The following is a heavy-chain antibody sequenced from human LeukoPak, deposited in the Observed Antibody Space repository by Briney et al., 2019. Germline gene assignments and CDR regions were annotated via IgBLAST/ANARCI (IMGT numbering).Heavy chain of an antibody. CDR2: ISGDSTYI. CDR3: ARVSGRLERQSDLDY. D-gene: IGHD1-1*01. J-gene: IGHJ4*01. V-gene: IGHV3-21*01. CDR1: GFTFASYS. Sequence: PGGSLRLSCAASGFTFASYSMNWVRQAPGRGLEWVSSISGDSTYIYNAGSVKGRFTISRDNAQASLYLQMISLRADDTAVYYCARVSGRLERQSDLDYWGQGTLVIVSS.